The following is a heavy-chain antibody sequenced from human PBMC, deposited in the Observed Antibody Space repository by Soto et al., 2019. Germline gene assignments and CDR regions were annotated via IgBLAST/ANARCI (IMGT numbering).Heavy chain of an antibody. CDR3: ARHETGTPAAGLGMAV. D-gene: IGHD6-13*01. V-gene: IGHV5-51*01. CDR2: IYPGDSNT. CDR1: GYSFTIYW. J-gene: IGHJ6*02. Sequence: PGESLKISCKGSGYSFTIYWIAWVRQMPGKGLEWMGIIYPGDSNTRYSPSFQGQVTISADKSISTAYLQWSSLKASDTAMYFCARHETGTPAAGLGMAVWGQGTTVTVSS.